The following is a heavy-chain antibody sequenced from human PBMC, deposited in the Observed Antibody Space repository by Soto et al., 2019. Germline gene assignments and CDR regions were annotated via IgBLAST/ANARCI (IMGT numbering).Heavy chain of an antibody. CDR3: ARGDNSGWSAFDV. J-gene: IGHJ3*01. Sequence: GGSLRLSCAASGFTFSTYDMHWVRQDTGKGLEWVSAIGTAGDTYYPDSVKGRFIISRDNAKSSLFLQMNSLRAGDTAVYYCARGDNSGWSAFDVWGQGAMVT. D-gene: IGHD6-19*01. V-gene: IGHV3-13*01. CDR2: IGTAGDT. CDR1: GFTFSTYD.